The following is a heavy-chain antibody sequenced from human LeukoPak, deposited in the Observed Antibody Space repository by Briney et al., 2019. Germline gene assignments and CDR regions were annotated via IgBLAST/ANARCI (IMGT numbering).Heavy chain of an antibody. V-gene: IGHV3-23*01. D-gene: IGHD5-12*01. CDR3: AKDVEYEWLRLPAA. J-gene: IGHJ4*02. CDR2: ISGSGGST. CDR1: GFTFTSYA. Sequence: GGSLRLSCAASGFTFTSYAMSWVRQVSGKGLEWVSVISGSGGSTYYADSVKGRFTISRDNSKNTLYLQMNSLRAEDTAVYYCAKDVEYEWLRLPAAWGQETLVTVSS.